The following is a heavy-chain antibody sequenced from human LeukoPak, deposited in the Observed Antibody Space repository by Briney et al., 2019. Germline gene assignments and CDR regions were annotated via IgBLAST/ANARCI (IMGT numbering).Heavy chain of an antibody. Sequence: GGILRLSCAASGFTFSSYGMSWVRQAPGKGLEWVSAISGSGGRTDYADSVRGRFTISRDNGKNSLYLQMNSLRAEDTAVYYCARAAYASGPDYWGQGTLVTVSS. V-gene: IGHV3-23*01. CDR2: ISGSGGRT. CDR3: ARAAYASGPDY. J-gene: IGHJ4*02. CDR1: GFTFSSYG. D-gene: IGHD3-10*01.